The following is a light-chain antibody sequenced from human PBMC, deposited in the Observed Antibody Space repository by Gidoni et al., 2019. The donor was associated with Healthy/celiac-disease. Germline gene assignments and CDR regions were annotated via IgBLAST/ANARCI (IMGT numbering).Light chain of an antibody. V-gene: IGKV3-11*01. CDR3: QQRSNWPPLT. CDR1: PSVSSY. Sequence: EIVLTLSPATLSLSPGERATLSCRASPSVSSYLAWYQQKPGQAPRLLIYDASNRATGIPARFSGSGSGTDFTLTISSLEPEDFAVYYCQQRSNWPPLTFGGGTKVEIK. J-gene: IGKJ4*01. CDR2: DAS.